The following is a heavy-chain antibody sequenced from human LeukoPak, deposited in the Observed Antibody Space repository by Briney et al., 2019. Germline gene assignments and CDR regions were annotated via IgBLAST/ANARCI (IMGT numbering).Heavy chain of an antibody. CDR1: GYTFTGYY. D-gene: IGHD2-2*01. CDR2: NNPNSGGT. J-gene: IGHJ6*03. V-gene: IGHV1-2*02. CDR3: ARSTDYYYYYMDV. Sequence: SVKVSCKASGYTFTGYYMHWVRQAPGQGLEWMGWNNPNSGGTNYAQKFQGRVTMTRDTSISTAYMELSRLRSDDTAVYYCARSTDYYYYYMDVWGKGTTVTVSS.